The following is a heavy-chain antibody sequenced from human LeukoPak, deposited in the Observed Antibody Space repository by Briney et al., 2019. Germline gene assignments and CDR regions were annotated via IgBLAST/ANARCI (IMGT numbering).Heavy chain of an antibody. J-gene: IGHJ4*02. Sequence: PGGSLRLSCAASGFTFDDYGMSWVRQAPGKGLEWVSGINWSGGSTGYADSVKGRFTISRDNAKNSLYLQMNSLSAEDTALYHCARVDSSGYYNYFDYWGQGTLVTVSS. CDR2: INWSGGST. CDR3: ARVDSSGYYNYFDY. V-gene: IGHV3-20*01. D-gene: IGHD3-22*01. CDR1: GFTFDDYG.